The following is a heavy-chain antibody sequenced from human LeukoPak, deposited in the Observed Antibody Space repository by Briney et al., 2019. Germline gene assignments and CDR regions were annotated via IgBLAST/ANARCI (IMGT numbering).Heavy chain of an antibody. Sequence: SETLSLTCHVSGASINSYRWNWIRQPPGKGLEWIGYISYDGKTNYNPSLKSRLTLSVDTSKNQFSLNLNSVTAADTARYYCTKGYSEPFDCWGQGTIGTVTS. CDR1: GASINSYR. J-gene: IGHJ4*02. V-gene: IGHV4-59*01. D-gene: IGHD2-15*01. CDR3: TKGYSEPFDC. CDR2: ISYDGKT.